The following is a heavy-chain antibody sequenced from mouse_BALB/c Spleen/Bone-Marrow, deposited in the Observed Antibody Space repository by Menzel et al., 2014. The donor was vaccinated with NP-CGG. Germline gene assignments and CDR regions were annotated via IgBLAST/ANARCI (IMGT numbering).Heavy chain of an antibody. CDR1: GYTFTSYW. Sequence: VQLQQSGAELVKPGASVKMSCKASGYTFTSYWMHWVKQRPGQGLEWIGAIDPSDNYTHYNQVFKGKATLTVDTSSSTAYTQLSSLTSEDFAVYYCTNLGTYWGQGTLVTVSA. V-gene: IGHV1S127*01. J-gene: IGHJ3*01. CDR3: TNLGTY. CDR2: IDPSDNYT. D-gene: IGHD2-14*01.